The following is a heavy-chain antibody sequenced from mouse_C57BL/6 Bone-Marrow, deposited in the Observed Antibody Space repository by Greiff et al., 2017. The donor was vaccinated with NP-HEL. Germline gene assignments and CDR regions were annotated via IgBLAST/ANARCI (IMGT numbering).Heavy chain of an antibody. V-gene: IGHV1-61*01. J-gene: IGHJ2*01. D-gene: IGHD1-1*01. CDR1: GYTFTSYW. CDR2: IYPSDSET. Sequence: VQLQQPGAELVRPGSSVKLSCKASGYTFTSYWMDWVKQRPVQGLEWIGNIYPSDSETHYNQKFKDKATLTVDKSSSTAYMQLSSLTSEDSAVYYCARGRIYYYGSDYWGQGTTLTVSS. CDR3: ARGRIYYYGSDY.